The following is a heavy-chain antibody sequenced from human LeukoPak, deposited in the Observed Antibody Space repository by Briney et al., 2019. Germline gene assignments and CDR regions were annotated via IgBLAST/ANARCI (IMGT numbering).Heavy chain of an antibody. D-gene: IGHD3-22*01. CDR2: IRYDGSNK. CDR3: ARVWDYTVYYATSGDAFDI. J-gene: IGHJ3*02. V-gene: IGHV3-30*02. Sequence: GGSLRLSCAASGFTFSSYGMHWVRQAPGKGLEWVAFIRYDGSNKYYADSVKGRFTISRDNSKNTLYLQMNSLRAEDTAVYYCARVWDYTVYYATSGDAFDIWGQGTTVTVSS. CDR1: GFTFSSYG.